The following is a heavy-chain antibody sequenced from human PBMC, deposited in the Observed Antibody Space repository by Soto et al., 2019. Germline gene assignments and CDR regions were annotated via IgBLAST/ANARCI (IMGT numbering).Heavy chain of an antibody. CDR3: ARKLSSNGWSAFDY. CDR2: ISPSVGTT. Sequence: QVQLVQSGAEVKKPGASVKVSCKASGYTFTSYYMHWVRQAPGQGLEWMGIISPSVGTTTYAQQFQGRVTVTSDTSTSTVYMELSSLRSEDTAVYYCARKLSSNGWSAFDYWGQGTLVTVSS. V-gene: IGHV1-46*01. J-gene: IGHJ4*02. D-gene: IGHD2-15*01. CDR1: GYTFTSYY.